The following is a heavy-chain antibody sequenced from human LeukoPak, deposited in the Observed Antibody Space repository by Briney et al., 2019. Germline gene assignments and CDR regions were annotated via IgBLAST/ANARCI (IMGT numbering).Heavy chain of an antibody. V-gene: IGHV4-4*07. D-gene: IGHD1-26*01. J-gene: IGHJ4*02. Sequence: SETLSLTCTVSGGSISSYYWSWIRQPAGKGLEWIGRIYTSGSTKYNPSLKSRVTMSIYTSKNQFSLKLSSVAAADTAVYYCAGGPIVGAPHFDYWGQGILVTVSS. CDR3: AGGPIVGAPHFDY. CDR1: GGSISSYY. CDR2: IYTSGST.